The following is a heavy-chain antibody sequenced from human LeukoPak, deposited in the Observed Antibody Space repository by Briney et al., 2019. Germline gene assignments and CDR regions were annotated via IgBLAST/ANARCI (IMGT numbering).Heavy chain of an antibody. CDR1: GGSISSSNW. V-gene: IGHV4-4*02. J-gene: IGHJ6*03. Sequence: SETLSLTCAVSGGSISSSNWWSWVRQPPGKGLEWIGEIYHSGSTYYNPSLKSRVTISVDTSKNQFSLKLSSVTAADTAVYYCARSYYDSSGYFHHYYYYYMDVWGKGTTVTISS. CDR3: ARSYYDSSGYFHHYYYYYMDV. CDR2: IYHSGST. D-gene: IGHD3-22*01.